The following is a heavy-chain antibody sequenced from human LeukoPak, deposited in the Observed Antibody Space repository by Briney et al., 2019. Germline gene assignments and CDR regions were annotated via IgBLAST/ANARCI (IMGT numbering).Heavy chain of an antibody. CDR3: ARGRSGSYLEEDAFDI. CDR2: IWYDGSNK. D-gene: IGHD1-26*01. CDR1: GFTFSSYG. Sequence: GRSLRLSCAASGFTFSSYGMHWVRQAPGKGLERVAVIWYDGSNKYYADSVRGRFTISRDNSKNTLYLQMNSLRAEDTAVYYCARGRSGSYLEEDAFDIWGQGTMVTVSS. V-gene: IGHV3-33*01. J-gene: IGHJ3*02.